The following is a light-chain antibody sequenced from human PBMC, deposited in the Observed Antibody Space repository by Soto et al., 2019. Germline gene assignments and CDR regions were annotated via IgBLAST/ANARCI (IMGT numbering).Light chain of an antibody. CDR2: AAS. CDR3: QQSYSTPWT. CDR1: QSISSY. V-gene: IGKV1-39*01. Sequence: DIQMTQSPSSLSASVGDRVTITCRASQSISSYLNWYQQKPGKAPKLLIYAASSLQSGVPSRFSGSGSGADFTLTISSLQPEDFPTYDCQQSYSTPWTFGQGTEVVIK. J-gene: IGKJ1*01.